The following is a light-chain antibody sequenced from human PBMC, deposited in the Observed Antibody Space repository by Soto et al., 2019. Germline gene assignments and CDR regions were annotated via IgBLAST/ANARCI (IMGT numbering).Light chain of an antibody. V-gene: IGLV2-8*01. J-gene: IGLJ1*01. Sequence: QYALTQPPSASGSPGQSVTISCTGTSSDVGGYNYVSWYQQHPGKAPKLMIYEVSKRPSGVPDRFSGSKSGNTASLTVSGLQAEDEADYYCSSYAGSNFYVFGTGTKLTVL. CDR2: EVS. CDR3: SSYAGSNFYV. CDR1: SSDVGGYNY.